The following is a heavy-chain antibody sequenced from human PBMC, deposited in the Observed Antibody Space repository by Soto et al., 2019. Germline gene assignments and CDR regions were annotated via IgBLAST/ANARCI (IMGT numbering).Heavy chain of an antibody. V-gene: IGHV1-18*04. D-gene: IGHD3-3*01. CDR1: GNSFADYG. Sequence: ASVKVSCKASGNSFADYGVSWVRQAPGQGLEWMGWISAYSGNTHYAQKFQDRVTMTTDASTTAAYMELRSLTSDDTAVYYCARAATTFGVVTKIDFWGQGPLVTVSS. CDR3: ARAATTFGVVTKIDF. J-gene: IGHJ4*02. CDR2: ISAYSGNT.